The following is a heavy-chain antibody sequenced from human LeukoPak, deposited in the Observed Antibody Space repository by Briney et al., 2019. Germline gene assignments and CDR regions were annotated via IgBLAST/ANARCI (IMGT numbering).Heavy chain of an antibody. Sequence: SQTLSLTCTVSGGSISSGASYWTWIRQHPGKGLEWIGYISNAGSTYFNPSLKGRVAVSVDTSKNQFSLRLTSVTAADTAVYYCAREVLELHAFDFWGQGTVVTVSS. J-gene: IGHJ3*01. CDR2: ISNAGST. V-gene: IGHV4-31*03. CDR3: AREVLELHAFDF. CDR1: GGSISSGASY. D-gene: IGHD1-7*01.